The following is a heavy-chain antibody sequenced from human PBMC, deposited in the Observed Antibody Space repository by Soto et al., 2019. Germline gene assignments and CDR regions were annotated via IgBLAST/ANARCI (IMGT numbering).Heavy chain of an antibody. CDR3: ARDAYSDMGV. J-gene: IGHJ6*02. CDR2: INSDGSTT. CDR1: GFTFSTYW. V-gene: IGHV3-74*01. Sequence: EVQLVESGGGLVQPGGSLRLSCAASGFTFSTYWMHWVRQAPGKGLVWVSRINSDGSTTNYADSVKGRFTISRDNAKNTLYLQMNSLRAEDTAGYYCARDAYSDMGVWGQGTTVTVSS.